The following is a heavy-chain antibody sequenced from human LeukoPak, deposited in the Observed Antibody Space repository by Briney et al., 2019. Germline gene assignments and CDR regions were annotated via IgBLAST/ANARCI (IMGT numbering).Heavy chain of an antibody. V-gene: IGHV3-11*01. D-gene: IGHD1-26*01. CDR3: AREAVGAHRFDY. J-gene: IGHJ4*02. CDR1: GFTFSDYS. Sequence: PGGSLRLSCAASGFTFSDYSMNWIRQAPGKGLEWVLYISSSGSTIYYADPVKGRFTISRDNAKNSLYLQMNSLRAEDTAVYYCAREAVGAHRFDYWGQGTLVTVSS. CDR2: ISSSGSTI.